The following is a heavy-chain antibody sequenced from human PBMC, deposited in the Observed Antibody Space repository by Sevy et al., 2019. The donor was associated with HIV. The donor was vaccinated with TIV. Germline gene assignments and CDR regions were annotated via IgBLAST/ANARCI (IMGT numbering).Heavy chain of an antibody. V-gene: IGHV3-33*01. D-gene: IGHD3-3*01. CDR1: GFTPSTYG. Sequence: GGSLRLSCAASGFTPSTYGMHWVRQAPGKGLEWVAVIGYDGSNKYYADSLKGRVTISMDKSKNTLFLQMDSLRAEDTAVYYCARDPGMYCDDLLAYFDSWGQGTLVTVSS. J-gene: IGHJ4*02. CDR3: ARDPGMYCDDLLAYFDS. CDR2: IGYDGSNK.